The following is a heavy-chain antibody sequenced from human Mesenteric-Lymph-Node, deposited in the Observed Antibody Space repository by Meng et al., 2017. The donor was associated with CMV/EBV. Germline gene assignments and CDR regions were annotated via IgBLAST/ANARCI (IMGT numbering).Heavy chain of an antibody. D-gene: IGHD2-2*01. V-gene: IGHV3-23*01. CDR2: ISGSSDYT. CDR1: GGSISSYY. CDR3: AKGGYQLLYYFDY. J-gene: IGHJ4*02. Sequence: GGSLRLTCTVSGGSISSYYWSWVRQAPGKGLEWVSGISGSSDYTYYADSMKGRFTISRDNSKNTLYLQLDSLSAEDTAVYYCAKGGYQLLYYFDYWGQGTLVTVSS.